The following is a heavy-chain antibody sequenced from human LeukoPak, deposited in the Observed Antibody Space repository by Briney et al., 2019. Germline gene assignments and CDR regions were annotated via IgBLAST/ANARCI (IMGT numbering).Heavy chain of an antibody. V-gene: IGHV4-39*07. D-gene: IGHD3-10*01. J-gene: IGHJ4*02. Sequence: SETLSLTCTVSGGSITNNNYYWDWIRQPPGKGLEWIGNLYYSGSAHYNPSLTSRVTISVDTSKNQFSLKLSSVTAADTAVYYCARVGSGSYYAGIFDNWGQGTLVTVSS. CDR1: GGSITNNNYY. CDR3: ARVGSGSYYAGIFDN. CDR2: LYYSGSA.